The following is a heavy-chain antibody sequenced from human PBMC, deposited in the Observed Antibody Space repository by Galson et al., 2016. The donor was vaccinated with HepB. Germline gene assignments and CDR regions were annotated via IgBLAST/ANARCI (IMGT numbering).Heavy chain of an antibody. Sequence: SCKASGGMFSSYAISWVRQAPGQGLEWMGGIIPMFGTANYAQKFQGRVTITADESTSTAYMELSSLGSEDTAVYYCARDRFVSGGSAVAWGQGTLVTVSS. CDR3: ARDRFVSGGSAVA. V-gene: IGHV1-69*01. CDR1: GGMFSSYA. D-gene: IGHD6-19*01. J-gene: IGHJ4*02. CDR2: IIPMFGTA.